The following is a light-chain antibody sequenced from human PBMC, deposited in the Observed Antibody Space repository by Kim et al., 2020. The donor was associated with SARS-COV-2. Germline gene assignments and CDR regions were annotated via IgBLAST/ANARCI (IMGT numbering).Light chain of an antibody. CDR1: QNLSSD. Sequence: SPGEGATLSCRASQNLSSDLAWYQQKPGQAPRLLIYGAFIRATGVPARFSGSGSGTEFTLTITSLQSEDFAVYYCQQYHKWPPLTFGGGTKVEIK. J-gene: IGKJ4*01. V-gene: IGKV3-15*01. CDR3: QQYHKWPPLT. CDR2: GAF.